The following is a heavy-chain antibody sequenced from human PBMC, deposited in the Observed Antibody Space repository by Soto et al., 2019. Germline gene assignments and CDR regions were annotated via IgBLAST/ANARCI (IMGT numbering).Heavy chain of an antibody. J-gene: IGHJ6*02. CDR3: ARAGSSMVRAEHGMDV. CDR1: GFTFSSYA. D-gene: IGHD3-10*01. CDR2: ISYDGSNK. V-gene: IGHV3-30-3*01. Sequence: QVQLVESGGGVVQPGRSLRLSCAASGFTFSSYAMHWVRQAPGKGLEWVAVISYDGSNKYYADSVKGRFTISRDNSKNTLYLQMNSLRAEDTAVYYCARAGSSMVRAEHGMDVWGQGTTVTVSS.